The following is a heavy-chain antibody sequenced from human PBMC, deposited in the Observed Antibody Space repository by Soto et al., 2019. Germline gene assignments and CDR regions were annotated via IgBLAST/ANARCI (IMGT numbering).Heavy chain of an antibody. CDR3: VRDRVSGYDRYYYYGMDV. J-gene: IGHJ6*02. CDR1: GFTFSSYG. CDR2: IWYDGSNK. Sequence: PGGSLRLSCAASGFTFSSYGMHWVRQAPGKGLEWVAVIWYDGSNKYYADSVKGRFTISRDNSKNTLYLQMNSLRAEDTAMYYCVRDRVSGYDRYYYYGMDVWGQGTTVTVSS. D-gene: IGHD5-12*01. V-gene: IGHV3-33*01.